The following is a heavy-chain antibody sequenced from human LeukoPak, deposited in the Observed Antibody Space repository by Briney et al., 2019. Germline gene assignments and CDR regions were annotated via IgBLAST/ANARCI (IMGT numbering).Heavy chain of an antibody. CDR2: IYSGGST. V-gene: IGHV3-66*02. J-gene: IGHJ4*02. CDR3: ARDKGTSYLSSFDY. CDR1: GFTFSSYA. D-gene: IGHD6-6*01. Sequence: PGGSLRLSCAASGFTFSSYAMSWVRQALGKGLEWVSVIYSGGSTYYADSVKGRFTISRDNSKNTLYLQMNSLRAADTAVYYCARDKGTSYLSSFDYWGQGTLVTVSS.